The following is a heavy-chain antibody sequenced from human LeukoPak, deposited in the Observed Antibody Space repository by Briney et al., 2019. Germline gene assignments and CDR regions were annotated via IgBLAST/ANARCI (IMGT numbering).Heavy chain of an antibody. CDR1: GDSISSYY. D-gene: IGHD5-18*01. Sequence: SETLSLTCTVSGDSISSYYWNWLRQPPGKRLEWIGYVSNIETTNYNPSLKSRVTISVDTSKNQFSLKLSSVTAADTAVYYCARSQIQLWQLGYFDYWGQGTLVTVSS. CDR3: ARSQIQLWQLGYFDY. J-gene: IGHJ4*02. V-gene: IGHV4-59*01. CDR2: VSNIETT.